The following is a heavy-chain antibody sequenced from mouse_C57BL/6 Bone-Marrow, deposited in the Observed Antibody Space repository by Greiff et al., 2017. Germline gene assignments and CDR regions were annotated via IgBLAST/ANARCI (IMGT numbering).Heavy chain of an antibody. V-gene: IGHV1-81*01. Sequence: VQLKESGAELARPGASVKLSCKASGYTFTSYGISWVKQRTGQGLEWIGEIYPGSGSTNYNEKFKSKATLTVDTSSSTAYMQLSSLTSEDSAVYYCARRITTVLDYWGQGTTLTVSS. D-gene: IGHD1-1*01. J-gene: IGHJ2*01. CDR1: GYTFTSYG. CDR2: IYPGSGST. CDR3: ARRITTVLDY.